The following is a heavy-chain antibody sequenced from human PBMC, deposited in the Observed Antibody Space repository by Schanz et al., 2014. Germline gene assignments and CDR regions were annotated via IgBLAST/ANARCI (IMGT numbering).Heavy chain of an antibody. Sequence: EVQLLDSGGGLVQPGGSLRLSCAASGFTFSTYAMSWVRQAPGKGLEWVSSISHSGGSKYYADSVKGRFTISRDNSENTLYLQMNSLRAEDTAVYYCAKARRKSNCSGGRCFHYSYYGMDVWGQGTTVTVSS. CDR2: ISHSGGSK. CDR1: GFTFSTYA. CDR3: AKARRKSNCSGGRCFHYSYYGMDV. V-gene: IGHV3-23*01. D-gene: IGHD2-15*01. J-gene: IGHJ6*02.